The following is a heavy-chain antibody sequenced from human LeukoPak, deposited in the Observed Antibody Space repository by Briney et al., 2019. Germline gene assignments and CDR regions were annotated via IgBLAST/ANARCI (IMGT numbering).Heavy chain of an antibody. CDR1: GGSFSGYY. J-gene: IGHJ1*01. V-gene: IGHV4-34*01. Sequence: SETLSLTCAVSGGSFSGYYWSWIRQPPGKGLEWIGEINHSGSTNYNPSLKSRVTISVDTSKNQFSLKLSSVTAADTAVYYCARGDPGYCSGGSCYSPPIQHWGQGTLVTVSS. CDR3: ARGDPGYCSGGSCYSPPIQH. CDR2: INHSGST. D-gene: IGHD2-15*01.